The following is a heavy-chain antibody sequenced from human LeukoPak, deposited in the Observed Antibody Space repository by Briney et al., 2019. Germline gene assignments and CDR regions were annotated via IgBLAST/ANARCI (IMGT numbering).Heavy chain of an antibody. D-gene: IGHD3-16*01. CDR2: INKDGGEK. CDR1: GFTFSSYW. V-gene: IGHV3-7*05. Sequence: GGSLRLSCAASGFTFSSYWMSWVRQAPGKGLEWVANINKDGGEKYYVDSVKGRFTISRDNSKNTLYLQMNSLRAEDTAVYYCAKVTGGDMITYGGLDYWGQGTLVTVSS. J-gene: IGHJ4*02. CDR3: AKVTGGDMITYGGLDY.